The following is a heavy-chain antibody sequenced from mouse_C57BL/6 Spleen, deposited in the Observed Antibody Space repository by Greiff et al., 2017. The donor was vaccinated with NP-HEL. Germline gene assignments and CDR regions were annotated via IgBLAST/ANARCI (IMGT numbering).Heavy chain of an antibody. Sequence: EVNLVESGGGLVKPGGSLKLSCAASGFTFSSYAMSWVRQTPEKRLEWVATISDGGSYTYYPDNVKGRFTISRDNAKNNLYLQMSHLKSEDTAMYYCARGEDYYGIFDYWGQGTALTVSS. J-gene: IGHJ2*01. CDR3: ARGEDYYGIFDY. CDR2: ISDGGSYT. V-gene: IGHV5-4*03. CDR1: GFTFSSYA. D-gene: IGHD1-1*01.